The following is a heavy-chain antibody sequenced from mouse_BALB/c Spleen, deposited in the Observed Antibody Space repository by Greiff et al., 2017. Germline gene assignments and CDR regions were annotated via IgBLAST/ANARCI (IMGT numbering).Heavy chain of an antibody. V-gene: IGHV2-6-7*01. Sequence: VQLVESGPGLVAPSQSLSITCTVSGFSLTGYGVNWVRQPPGKGLEWLGMIWGDGSTDYNSALKSRLSISKDNSKSQVFLKMNSLQTDDTARYYCARDRNYYGSSRYAMDYWGQGTSVTVSS. CDR3: ARDRNYYGSSRYAMDY. CDR2: IWGDGST. D-gene: IGHD1-1*01. CDR1: GFSLTGYG. J-gene: IGHJ4*01.